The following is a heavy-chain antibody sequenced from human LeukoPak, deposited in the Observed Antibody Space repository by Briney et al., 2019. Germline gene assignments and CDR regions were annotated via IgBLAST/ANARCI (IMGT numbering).Heavy chain of an antibody. V-gene: IGHV5-51*01. CDR1: GYRFPTYW. CDR2: IYPGDSDT. D-gene: IGHD3-16*01. CDR3: ATLRAEGSNWFDH. Sequence: GESLQISCKGSGYRFPTYWIGWVRQMPGKGLEWMVIIYPGDSDTRYSPSFQGQVTISVDKSISTAYLQWSSLKASDTAIYYCATLRAEGSNWFDHWGQGTLVTVSS. J-gene: IGHJ5*02.